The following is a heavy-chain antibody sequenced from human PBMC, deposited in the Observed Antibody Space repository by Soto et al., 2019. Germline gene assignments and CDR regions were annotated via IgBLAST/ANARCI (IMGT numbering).Heavy chain of an antibody. V-gene: IGHV3-30-3*01. Sequence: QVQLVESGGGVVQPGRSLRLSCAASGFTFSSYAMHWVRQAPGKGLEWVAVISYDGSNKYHADSVKGRFTISRDNSKNTLYLQMNSLRAEDTAVYYCARDSSPLFRWELLFDYWGQGTLVTVSS. J-gene: IGHJ4*02. CDR1: GFTFSSYA. CDR2: ISYDGSNK. D-gene: IGHD1-26*01. CDR3: ARDSSPLFRWELLFDY.